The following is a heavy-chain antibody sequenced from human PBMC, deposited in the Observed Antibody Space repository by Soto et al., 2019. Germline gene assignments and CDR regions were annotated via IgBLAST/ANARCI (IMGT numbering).Heavy chain of an antibody. CDR3: ARLADCSSTSCFFYYYYYGMDV. CDR2: IYPGDSDT. D-gene: IGHD2-2*01. V-gene: IGHV5-51*01. J-gene: IGHJ6*02. CDR1: GYSFTSYW. Sequence: LGESLKISCKGSGYSFTSYWIGWVRQMPGKGLEWMGIIYPGDSDTRYSPSFQGQVTISADKSISTAYLQWSSLKASDTAMYYCARLADCSSTSCFFYYYYYGMDVWGQGTTVTVSS.